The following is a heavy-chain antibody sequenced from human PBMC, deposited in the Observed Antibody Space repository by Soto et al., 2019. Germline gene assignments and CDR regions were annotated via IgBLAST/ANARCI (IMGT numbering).Heavy chain of an antibody. CDR3: ARDRRARENGSGSNYYYGMDV. D-gene: IGHD3-10*01. Sequence: PVGFLRLSCAASGCTCSSYAMHCVRQAPGKGLEYVSAISSNGGSTYYANSVKGRFTISRDNSKNTLYLQMGSLRAEDMAVYYCARDRRARENGSGSNYYYGMDVWGQGTTVTVSS. V-gene: IGHV3-64*01. J-gene: IGHJ6*02. CDR1: GCTCSSYA. CDR2: ISSNGGST.